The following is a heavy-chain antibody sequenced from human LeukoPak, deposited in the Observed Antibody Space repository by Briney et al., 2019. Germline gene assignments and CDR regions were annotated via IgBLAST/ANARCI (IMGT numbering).Heavy chain of an antibody. J-gene: IGHJ5*02. CDR3: AKSVVVVAASAGDWFDP. Sequence: GGSLRLSCAASGFTFSSYAMSWVRQAPGKGLEWVSGISGSGGSTYHADSVKGRFTISRDNSKSTLYLQMNSLRAEDTAVYYCAKSVVVVAASAGDWFDPWGQGTLVIVSS. CDR1: GFTFSSYA. V-gene: IGHV3-23*01. CDR2: ISGSGGST. D-gene: IGHD2-15*01.